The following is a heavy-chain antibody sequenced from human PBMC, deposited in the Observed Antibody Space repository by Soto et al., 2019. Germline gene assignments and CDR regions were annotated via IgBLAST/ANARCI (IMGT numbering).Heavy chain of an antibody. CDR1: GYTFTSYY. Sequence: ASGKVSWKASGYTFTSYYMHWVRQAPGQGLEWMGIINPSGGSTSYAQKFQGRDTMTRDTSTSTVYMELSSLRSEEMAVYYCVKGGIIILIVTSSILYWGPGPLVTV. D-gene: IGHD3-22*01. CDR2: INPSGGST. V-gene: IGHV1-46*01. CDR3: VKGGIIILIVTSSILY. J-gene: IGHJ4*02.